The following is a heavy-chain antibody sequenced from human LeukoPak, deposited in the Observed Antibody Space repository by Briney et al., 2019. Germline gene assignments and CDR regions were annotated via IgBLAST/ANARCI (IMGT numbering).Heavy chain of an antibody. D-gene: IGHD2-21*01. CDR3: ASDWASAQYYHYYYMDV. V-gene: IGHV4-34*01. Sequence: PSETLPLTWVVYGGSISSYDWSWIRQPLGKGLEWIGEINHSGSTNYNPSLKSRVTISVDTSKNQFSLKLSSVTAADTAVYYCASDWASAQYYHYYYMDVWGKGTTVTVSS. CDR2: INHSGST. CDR1: GGSISSYD. J-gene: IGHJ6*03.